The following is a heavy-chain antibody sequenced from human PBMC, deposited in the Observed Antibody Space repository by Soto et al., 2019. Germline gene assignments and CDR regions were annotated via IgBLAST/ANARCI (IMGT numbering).Heavy chain of an antibody. Sequence: SETLSLTCAVSGDSLSPYYWSWIRQPPGKGLEWIGYLYYNGGTSYNPSLKSRVTISLHTSKNQFSLNLRSVTAADTAVYYCARAGSAYSFDFWGQGTLVTVSS. CDR3: ARAGSAYSFDF. CDR1: GDSLSPYY. J-gene: IGHJ4*02. D-gene: IGHD3-3*01. V-gene: IGHV4-59*01. CDR2: LYYNGGT.